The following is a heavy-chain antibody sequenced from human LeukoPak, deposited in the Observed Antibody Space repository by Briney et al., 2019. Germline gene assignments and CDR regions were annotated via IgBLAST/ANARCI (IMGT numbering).Heavy chain of an antibody. CDR2: INSDGSST. Sequence: PGGSLRLSCAASGFTFSSYWMHWVRQAPGKGLVWVSRINSDGSSTNYADSVKGRFTISRDNAKNSLYLQMNSLRAEDTAVYYCARGPPIAAAGYFDYWGQGTLVTVSP. CDR1: GFTFSSYW. D-gene: IGHD6-13*01. V-gene: IGHV3-74*01. J-gene: IGHJ4*02. CDR3: ARGPPIAAAGYFDY.